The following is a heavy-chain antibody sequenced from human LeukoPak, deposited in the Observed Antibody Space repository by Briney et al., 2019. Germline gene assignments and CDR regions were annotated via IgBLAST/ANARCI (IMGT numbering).Heavy chain of an antibody. CDR3: ARGSSWSLDY. CDR2: IKTDGSTT. J-gene: IGHJ4*02. V-gene: IGHV3-74*01. Sequence: QSGGSLRLSCAASGFTFSRYWMHWARQAPGKGLVWVSHIKTDGSTTSYADSVKGRFTVSRDNAKNTLYLQMNSLRVEDTAMYYCARGSSWSLDYWGQGTLVTVSS. D-gene: IGHD6-13*01. CDR1: GFTFSRYW.